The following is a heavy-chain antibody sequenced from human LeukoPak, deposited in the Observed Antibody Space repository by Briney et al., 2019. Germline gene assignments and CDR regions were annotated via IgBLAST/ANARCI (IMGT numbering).Heavy chain of an antibody. D-gene: IGHD2-8*01. J-gene: IGHJ5*02. CDR2: IYYRGST. CDR1: GTPIGSGRHY. CDR3: ARSHAFDH. V-gene: IGHV4-31*03. Sequence: SQSLSLTCTFSGTPIGSGRHYWSWLRQHPGKGLEWIWYIYYRGSTCTTPSLKSRVTMSVDTSKNQFSLKLTAVTAADSAVYYCARSHAFDHWGQGTLVIVSS.